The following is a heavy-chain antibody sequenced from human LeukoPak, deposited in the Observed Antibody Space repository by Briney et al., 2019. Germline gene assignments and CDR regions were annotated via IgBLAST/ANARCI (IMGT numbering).Heavy chain of an antibody. CDR3: ARNILFAFVI. CDR1: GLTVSSSY. Sequence: GGSLRLSCAASGLTVSSSYMSWVRQAPGKGLEWVSIIYNDGSTYYADSMKGRFTISRDNSKNTLYLQVNSLRAEDTAMYYCARNILFAFVIWGQGTMVTVSS. J-gene: IGHJ3*02. V-gene: IGHV3-53*01. D-gene: IGHD2/OR15-2a*01. CDR2: IYNDGST.